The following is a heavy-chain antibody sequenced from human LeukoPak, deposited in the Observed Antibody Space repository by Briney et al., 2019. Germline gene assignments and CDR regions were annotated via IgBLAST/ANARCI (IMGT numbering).Heavy chain of an antibody. J-gene: IGHJ5*02. Sequence: GASVKVSCKASGYTFTGYYMHWVRQAPGQGLEWMGWINPNSGGTNYAQKLQGRVTMTRDTSISTAYMELSRLRSDDTAVYYCARGGGMTTVTKSWFDPWGQGTLVTVSS. CDR1: GYTFTGYY. CDR2: INPNSGGT. V-gene: IGHV1-2*02. CDR3: ARGGGMTTVTKSWFDP. D-gene: IGHD4-17*01.